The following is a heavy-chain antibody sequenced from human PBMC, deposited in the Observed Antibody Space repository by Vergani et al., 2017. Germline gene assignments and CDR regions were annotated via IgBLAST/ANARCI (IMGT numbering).Heavy chain of an antibody. D-gene: IGHD2-15*01. CDR3: AKSHVPRVVVVAATSY. V-gene: IGHV3-23*01. Sequence: EVQLLESGGGLVQPGGSLRLSCAASGFTFSSYAMSWVRQAPGKGLEWVSAISGSGGSTYYADSVKGRFTISRDNSNNTLYLQMNSLRAEDTAVYYCAKSHVPRVVVVAATSYWGQGTLVTVSS. J-gene: IGHJ4*02. CDR2: ISGSGGST. CDR1: GFTFSSYA.